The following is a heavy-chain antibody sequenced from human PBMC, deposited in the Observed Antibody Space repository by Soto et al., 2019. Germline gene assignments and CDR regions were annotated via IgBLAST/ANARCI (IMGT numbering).Heavy chain of an antibody. D-gene: IGHD3-10*01. CDR3: ASGGNGSGSSSDAFDI. J-gene: IGHJ3*02. V-gene: IGHV1-18*01. Sequence: ASVKVSCKASGYTFTSYDINWVRQATGQGLEWMGWINAYNGNTNYAQKIQGRVTMTTDTSTSTAYMELRSLRSDDTAVYYCASGGNGSGSSSDAFDIWGQGTMVTVS. CDR1: GYTFTSYD. CDR2: INAYNGNT.